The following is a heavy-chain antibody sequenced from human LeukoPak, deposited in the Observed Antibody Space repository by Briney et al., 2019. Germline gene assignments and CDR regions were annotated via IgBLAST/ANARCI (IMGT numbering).Heavy chain of an antibody. CDR1: GGSISSGSYY. CDR3: ARDYYYGSGSYWDRENWFDP. CDR2: IYYSGST. J-gene: IGHJ5*02. V-gene: IGHV4-61*01. D-gene: IGHD3-10*01. Sequence: SETLSLTCTVSGGSISSGSYYWSWIRQPPGKGLEWIGYIYYSGSTNYNPSLKSRVTISVDTSKNQFSLKLSSVTAADTAVYYCARDYYYGSGSYWDRENWFDPWGQGTLVTVSS.